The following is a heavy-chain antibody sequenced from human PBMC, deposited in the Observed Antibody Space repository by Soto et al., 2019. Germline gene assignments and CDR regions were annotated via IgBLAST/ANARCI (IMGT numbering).Heavy chain of an antibody. CDR3: ARGPPWAADPYYFDY. CDR2: IKQDGSEK. J-gene: IGHJ4*02. CDR1: VFTFSSYW. D-gene: IGHD7-27*01. V-gene: IGHV3-7*03. Sequence: WWSLRLSCSASVFTFSSYWMSWVRQAPGRGLEWVANIKQDGSEKYYVDSVKGRFTISRDNAKNSLYLQMNSLRAEDTAVYYRARGPPWAADPYYFDYWGQGALVTVSS.